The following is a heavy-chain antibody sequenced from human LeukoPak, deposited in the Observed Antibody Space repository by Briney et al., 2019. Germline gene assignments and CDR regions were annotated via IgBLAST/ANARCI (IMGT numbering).Heavy chain of an antibody. CDR1: GGSFSGYY. J-gene: IGHJ4*02. Sequence: SETLSLTCAVYGGSFSGYYWSWIRQPPGKGLEWIGEINHSGSTNYNPSLKSRVTISVDTSKNQFSLKLSSVTAADAAVYYCAITYYDFWSGYGLDYWGQGTLVTVSS. V-gene: IGHV4-34*01. D-gene: IGHD3-3*01. CDR2: INHSGST. CDR3: AITYYDFWSGYGLDY.